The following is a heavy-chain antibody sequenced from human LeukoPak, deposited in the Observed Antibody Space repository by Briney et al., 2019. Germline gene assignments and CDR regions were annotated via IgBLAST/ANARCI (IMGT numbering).Heavy chain of an antibody. CDR1: RFTFSSYA. CDR2: ISGGGAGT. V-gene: IGHV3-23*01. J-gene: IGHJ4*02. D-gene: IGHD6-13*01. Sequence: TGGSLRLSCAASRFTFSSYAMSWVRQAPGKGLEWVSAISGGGAGTYYADSVKGRFTISRDNSKNTLYLQMNSLRAEDTAVYYCATWYSSSWYSSSYWGQGTLVTVSS. CDR3: ATWYSSSWYSSSY.